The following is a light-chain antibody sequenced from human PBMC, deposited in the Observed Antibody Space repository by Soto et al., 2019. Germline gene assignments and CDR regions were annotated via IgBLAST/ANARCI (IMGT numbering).Light chain of an antibody. CDR1: SSDVGGYNY. J-gene: IGLJ1*01. V-gene: IGLV2-14*01. Sequence: QSALTQPASVSGSPGQSITISCTGTSSDVGGYNYVSWYQQHPGKAPKVMIYDVSNRPSGVSIRFSGSKSGNTASLTISGLQAEDEADYYCSSYTSSSTYVFGTGTKVTVL. CDR2: DVS. CDR3: SSYTSSSTYV.